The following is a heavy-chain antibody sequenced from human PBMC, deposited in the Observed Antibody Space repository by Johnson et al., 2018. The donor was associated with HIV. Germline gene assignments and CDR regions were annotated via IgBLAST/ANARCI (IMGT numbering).Heavy chain of an antibody. V-gene: IGHV3-30*04. CDR1: GFSFSDYI. J-gene: IGHJ3*02. CDR3: SSGSRAFDI. CDR2: ISFDGSNT. D-gene: IGHD3-22*01. Sequence: QVQLVESGGGVVQPGGSLRLSCAASGFSFSDYITHWVRQAPGKGLEWVAAISFDGSNTGYADSVKGRFTISRDNSQNTLYLQMNTLRPEDSAFYYDSSGSRAFDIWGQGTMVTVSS.